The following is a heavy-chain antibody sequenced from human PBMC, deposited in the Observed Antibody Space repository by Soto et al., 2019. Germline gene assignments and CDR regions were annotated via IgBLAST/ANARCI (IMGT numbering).Heavy chain of an antibody. CDR3: AKDLITMIVVAPDY. D-gene: IGHD3-22*01. CDR2: ISYDGSNK. CDR1: GFTFSSYG. V-gene: IGHV3-30*18. Sequence: LRLSCAASGFTFSSYGMHWVRQAPGKGLEWVAVISYDGSNKYYADSVKGRFTISRDNSKNTLYLQMNSLRAEDTAVYYCAKDLITMIVVAPDYWGQGTLVTVSS. J-gene: IGHJ4*02.